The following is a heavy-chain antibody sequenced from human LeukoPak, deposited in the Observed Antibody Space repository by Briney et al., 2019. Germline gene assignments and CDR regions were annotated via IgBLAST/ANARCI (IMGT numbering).Heavy chain of an antibody. CDR2: IYYSGST. V-gene: IGHV4-59*01. CDR1: GGSISSYY. CDR3: ARMVGGGSGWPFDY. Sequence: SETLSLTCTVSGGSISSYYWSWIRQPPGKGLEWIGYIYYSGSTNYNPSLKSRVTISVDTSKNQFSLKLSSVTAADTAVYYCARMVGGGSGWPFDYWGQGTLVTVSS. J-gene: IGHJ4*02. D-gene: IGHD6-19*01.